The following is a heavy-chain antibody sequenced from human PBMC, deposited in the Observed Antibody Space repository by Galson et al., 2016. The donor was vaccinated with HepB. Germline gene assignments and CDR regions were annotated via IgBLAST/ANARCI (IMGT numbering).Heavy chain of an antibody. Sequence: SLRLSCAASGFAFSRSAMHWVRQAPGKGLEWVAVVSYDGSNKYYADSVKGRFTISRDNSKNTLYLQMNSLRAEDTAVFYCARGRYGSGGWYTPFDSWGQGTLVTVSS. CDR2: VSYDGSNK. CDR1: GFAFSRSA. J-gene: IGHJ4*02. V-gene: IGHV3-30-3*01. D-gene: IGHD6-13*01. CDR3: ARGRYGSGGWYTPFDS.